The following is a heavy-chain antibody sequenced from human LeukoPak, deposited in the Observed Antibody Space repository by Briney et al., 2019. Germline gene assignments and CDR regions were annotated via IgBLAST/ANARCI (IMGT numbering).Heavy chain of an antibody. CDR1: GYSFTSYW. Sequence: GESLKISCKGSGYSFTSYWIGWVRQMRGKGLEWMGIIYPGDSDTRYSPSFQGQVTISADKSISTAYLQWSSLKASDTAMYYCARASSSWQAYYYYYMDVWGKGTTVTVSS. D-gene: IGHD6-13*01. V-gene: IGHV5-51*01. J-gene: IGHJ6*03. CDR2: IYPGDSDT. CDR3: ARASSSWQAYYYYYMDV.